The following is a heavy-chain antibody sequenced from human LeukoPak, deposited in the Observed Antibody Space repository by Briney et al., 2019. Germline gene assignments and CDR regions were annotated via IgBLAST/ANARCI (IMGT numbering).Heavy chain of an antibody. CDR1: GGTFSSYV. CDR2: IIPIFGTA. V-gene: IGHV1-69*13. J-gene: IGHJ4*02. D-gene: IGHD6-13*01. Sequence: SVKVSCKASGGTFSSYVISWVRQAPGQGLEWMGGIIPIFGTANYAQKFQGRVAITADESTSTAYMELSSLRSEDTAVYYCAAGIAAASGGDYWGQGTQVTVSS. CDR3: AAGIAAASGGDY.